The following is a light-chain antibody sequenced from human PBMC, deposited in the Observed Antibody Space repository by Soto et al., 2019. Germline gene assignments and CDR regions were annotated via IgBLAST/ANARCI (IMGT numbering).Light chain of an antibody. V-gene: IGLV2-8*01. J-gene: IGLJ2*01. CDR2: EIS. CDR1: SSDIGAYKF. CDR3: SLYAGSNNVV. Sequence: QSALTQPPSASGSPGQSVAISCTGTSSDIGAYKFVSWYQQHPGKAPILIIYEISIRPSGVPDRFSGSKSGNTASLTVSGLRAEDEADYYCSLYAGSNNVVFGGGTKVTVL.